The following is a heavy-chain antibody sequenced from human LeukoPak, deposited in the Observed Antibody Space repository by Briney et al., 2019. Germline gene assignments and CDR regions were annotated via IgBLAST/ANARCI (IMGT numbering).Heavy chain of an antibody. CDR1: GFTFDDYA. J-gene: IGHJ4*02. CDR3: AKDGSSSYGGTTGFDY. V-gene: IGHV3-9*03. Sequence: PGGSLRLSCAASGFTFDDYAMHWVRQAPGKGLEWVSGISWNSGSIGYADSVKCRFTISRDNAKNSLYLQMNSLRAEDMALYYCAKDGSSSYGGTTGFDYWGQGTLVTVSS. CDR2: ISWNSGSI. D-gene: IGHD4-23*01.